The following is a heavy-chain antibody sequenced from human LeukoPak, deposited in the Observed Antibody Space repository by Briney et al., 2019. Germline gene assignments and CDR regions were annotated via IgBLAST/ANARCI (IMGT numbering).Heavy chain of an antibody. CDR2: IRSKTYGGTT. J-gene: IGHJ5*02. CDR1: GFTFGDYG. Sequence: GGSLRLSCTASGFTFGDYGMNWVRQAPGKGLEWVGFIRSKTYGGTTEYAASVKGRFTISGDDSKSVAYLQLNSLKSEDTAVYYCTRGRQTDHWGQGTLVNVSS. CDR3: TRGRQTDH. V-gene: IGHV3-49*04.